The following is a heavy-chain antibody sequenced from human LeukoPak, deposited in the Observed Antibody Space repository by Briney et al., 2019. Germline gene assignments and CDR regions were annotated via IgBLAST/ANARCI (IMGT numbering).Heavy chain of an antibody. Sequence: PSETLSLTCTVSGSISSYYWSWIRQPPGKGLEWIGYIYTSGGTNSNPSLKSRVTISVDTSKNQFSLDLSSVTAADTAVYYCARQKCTSTSCLTKNAFDIWGQGTMVTVSS. CDR3: ARQKCTSTSCLTKNAFDI. CDR1: GSISSYY. J-gene: IGHJ3*02. D-gene: IGHD2-2*01. V-gene: IGHV4-4*09. CDR2: IYTSGGT.